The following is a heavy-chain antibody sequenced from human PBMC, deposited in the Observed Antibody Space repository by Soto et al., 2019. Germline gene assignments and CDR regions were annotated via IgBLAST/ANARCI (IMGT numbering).Heavy chain of an antibody. Sequence: SVKVSCKASGGTYSSYAISWVRQAPGQGLEWMGGIIPIFGTPNYAQKFQGRVTITADESTSTANMELSRLRSEDTAVYYCARDKQRHTAMVTAFHYWGQGTLVTV. J-gene: IGHJ4*02. CDR2: IIPIFGTP. CDR1: GGTYSSYA. CDR3: ARDKQRHTAMVTAFHY. D-gene: IGHD5-18*01. V-gene: IGHV1-69*13.